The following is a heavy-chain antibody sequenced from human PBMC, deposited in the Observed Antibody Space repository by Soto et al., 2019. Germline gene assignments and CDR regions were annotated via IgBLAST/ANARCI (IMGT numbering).Heavy chain of an antibody. Sequence: PSEPLSLTCTVSGGSTSSYYWSWIRQPQGKGLEWIGYIYYSGSTNYNPSLKGRVTISVDTSKNQFSLKLSSVTAAATAVYYCAGGQGDIVLLPAARYGMDGWGQGTKVTVSS. CDR3: AGGQGDIVLLPAARYGMDG. D-gene: IGHD2-2*01. CDR1: GGSTSSYY. V-gene: IGHV4-59*01. J-gene: IGHJ6*02. CDR2: IYYSGST.